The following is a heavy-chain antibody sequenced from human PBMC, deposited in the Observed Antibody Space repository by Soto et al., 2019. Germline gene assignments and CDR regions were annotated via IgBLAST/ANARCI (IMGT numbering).Heavy chain of an antibody. Sequence: SQTLSLTCAMSGDSVSRTSVASISIRQTPSRGLEWLGRTYYRSKWYNDYAVSVKSRITFNPDTSKNQFSLQLNSVTPEDTAVYYCARDEPGGGWHYYNYWGQGSLVTVSS. J-gene: IGHJ4*02. V-gene: IGHV6-1*01. CDR2: TYYRSKWYN. CDR1: GDSVSRTSVA. CDR3: ARDEPGGGWHYYNY. D-gene: IGHD6-19*01.